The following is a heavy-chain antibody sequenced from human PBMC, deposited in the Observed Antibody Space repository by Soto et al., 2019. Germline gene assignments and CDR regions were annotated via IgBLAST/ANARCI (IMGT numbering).Heavy chain of an antibody. J-gene: IGHJ4*02. CDR2: IYWDDDK. Sequence: QITLKESGPTLVKPTQTLTLTCTFSGFSLSTSGVGVGWIRQPPGKDVEWLALIYWDDDKRYSPSLKSRLTITKDTSKNQVVLTMTNMDPVDTATSYCAHINGYSGYDWGFDYWGQGTLVTVSS. CDR3: AHINGYSGYDWGFDY. V-gene: IGHV2-5*02. D-gene: IGHD5-12*01. CDR1: GFSLSTSGVG.